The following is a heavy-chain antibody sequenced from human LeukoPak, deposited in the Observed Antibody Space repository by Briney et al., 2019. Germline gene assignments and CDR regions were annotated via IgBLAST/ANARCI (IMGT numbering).Heavy chain of an antibody. CDR3: ARGRGL. J-gene: IGHJ4*02. V-gene: IGHV4-61*01. D-gene: IGHD3-10*01. Sequence: SETLSLTCTVSGGSVSSDSYYWSWIRQPPGRGLEWIVWIYASGSTNYNPSLKSRVTISKDTSKNQFSLKLSSVTAADTAVYYCARGRGLWGQGTLVTVSS. CDR2: IYASGST. CDR1: GGSVSSDSYY.